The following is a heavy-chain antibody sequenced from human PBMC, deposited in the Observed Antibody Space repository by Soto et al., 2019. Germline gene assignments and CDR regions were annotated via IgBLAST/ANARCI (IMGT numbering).Heavy chain of an antibody. J-gene: IGHJ6*01. CDR1: GFTFNTYT. CDR2: ISSSSKDK. D-gene: IGHD3-16*01. V-gene: IGHV3-21*01. Sequence: EVLLVASGGGLVKPGGSLTLSCAASGFTFNTYTITWVRQAPDKGLEWVASISSSSKDKFYADSVKARFTISRDKAKASVYLQMSSLGAGDTALYYCARGAWGGDGIDVCGQGTTVTVSS. CDR3: ARGAWGGDGIDV.